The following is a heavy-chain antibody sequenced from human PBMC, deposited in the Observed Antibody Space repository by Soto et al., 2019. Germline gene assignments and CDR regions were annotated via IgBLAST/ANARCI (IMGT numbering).Heavy chain of an antibody. CDR2: IYYSGST. J-gene: IGHJ4*02. CDR1: GGSISSGGYY. Sequence: QVQLQESGPGLVKPSQTLSLTCTVSGGSISSGGYYWSWIRQHPGKGLEWIGYIYYSGSTYYNPSLKSRVTISVDTSKNQFSLKLSSVTAADTAVYYCARGTDVVPAAGNFDYWGQGTLVTVSS. V-gene: IGHV4-31*03. CDR3: ARGTDVVPAAGNFDY. D-gene: IGHD2-2*01.